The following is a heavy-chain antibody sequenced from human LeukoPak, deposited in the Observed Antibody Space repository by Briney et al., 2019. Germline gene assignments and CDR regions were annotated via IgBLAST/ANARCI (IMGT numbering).Heavy chain of an antibody. CDR3: ARSPLYCGVDCYYFDY. D-gene: IGHD2-21*01. V-gene: IGHV3-21*01. Sequence: GGSLRLSCAASGFTFSTYSVSWVRQAPGKGLEFVSSISYSSSYIYYADSVKGRFTISSDNAKNSLYLQMNSLRAEATAVYYCARSPLYCGVDCYYFDYWGHGTLVTVSS. J-gene: IGHJ4*01. CDR1: GFTFSTYS. CDR2: ISYSSSYI.